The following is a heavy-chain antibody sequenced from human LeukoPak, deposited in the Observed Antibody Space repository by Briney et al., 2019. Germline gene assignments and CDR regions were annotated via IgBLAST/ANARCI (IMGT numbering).Heavy chain of an antibody. Sequence: SETLSLTCTVSGGSISSSSYYWGWIRQPPGKGLEWIGSVYYSGSTYYNPSLKSRVTISVDTSKNQFSLKLSSVTAADTAVYYCARLIGITMVRAMDVWGKGTTVTISS. D-gene: IGHD3-10*01. CDR2: VYYSGST. CDR3: ARLIGITMVRAMDV. V-gene: IGHV4-39*01. CDR1: GGSISSSSYY. J-gene: IGHJ6*04.